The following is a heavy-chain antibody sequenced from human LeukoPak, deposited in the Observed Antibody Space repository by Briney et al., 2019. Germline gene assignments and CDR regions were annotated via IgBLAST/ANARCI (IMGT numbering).Heavy chain of an antibody. D-gene: IGHD3-22*01. J-gene: IGHJ4*02. CDR2: INHSGST. Sequence: SETLSLTCAVYGGSFSGYYWSWIRQPPGKGLEWIGEINHSGSTNYNPSLKSRVTISVDTSKNQFSLKLSSVTAADTAVYYCARELTYYYDSSGRGYWGQGTLVTVSS. V-gene: IGHV4-34*01. CDR1: GGSFSGYY. CDR3: ARELTYYYDSSGRGY.